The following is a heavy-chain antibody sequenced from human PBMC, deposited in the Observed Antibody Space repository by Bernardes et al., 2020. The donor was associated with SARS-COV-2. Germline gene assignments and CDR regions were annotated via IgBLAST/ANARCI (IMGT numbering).Heavy chain of an antibody. CDR1: GFTFSSYG. D-gene: IGHD2-2*01. V-gene: IGHV3-33*01. CDR3: AREKVDGVVPAANFYYYGMDV. Sequence: GGSLRLSCAASGFTFSSYGMHWVRQAPGKGLEWVAVIWYDGSNKYYADSVKGRFTISRDNSKNTLYLQMNSLRAEDTAVYYCAREKVDGVVPAANFYYYGMDVWGQGTTVTVSS. CDR2: IWYDGSNK. J-gene: IGHJ6*02.